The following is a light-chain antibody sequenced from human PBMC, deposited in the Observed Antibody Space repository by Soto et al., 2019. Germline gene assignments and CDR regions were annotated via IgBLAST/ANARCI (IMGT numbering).Light chain of an antibody. Sequence: DIVMTQSPDSLAVSLGERATINCKSSQSVLYSSNNKNYLAWYQQKPGEPPKLLIYWASTRESGVPDRFSGSGSGTDFPLIINRLQPEDVAVYCCQHYYNTPPTCGGGTKVEIK. J-gene: IGKJ4*01. CDR2: WAS. CDR3: QHYYNTPPT. CDR1: QSVLYSSNNKNY. V-gene: IGKV4-1*01.